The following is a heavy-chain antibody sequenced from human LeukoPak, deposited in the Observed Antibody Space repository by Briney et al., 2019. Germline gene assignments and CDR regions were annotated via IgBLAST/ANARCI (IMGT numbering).Heavy chain of an antibody. V-gene: IGHV3-23*01. CDR3: AKLPNYHDSSGYPPCY. D-gene: IGHD3-22*01. CDR2: ISGSGGST. J-gene: IGHJ4*02. Sequence: GGSLRLSCAASGFTFSSYAMSWVRQAPGKGLEWVSAISGSGGSTYYADSVKGRFTISRDNSKNTLYLQMNSLRAEDTAVYYCAKLPNYHDSSGYPPCYWGQGTLVTVSS. CDR1: GFTFSSYA.